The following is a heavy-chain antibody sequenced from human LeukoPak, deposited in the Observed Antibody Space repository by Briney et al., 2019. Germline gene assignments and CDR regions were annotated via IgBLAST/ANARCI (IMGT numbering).Heavy chain of an antibody. Sequence: GGSLRLSCAASGFTFSSYAMHWVRQAPGKGLEWVAVISYDGSNKYYADSVKGRFTISRDNSKNTLYLQTNSLRAEDTAVYYCARGGYIADGMDVWGQGTTVTVSS. V-gene: IGHV3-30-3*01. CDR1: GFTFSSYA. CDR3: ARGGYIADGMDV. CDR2: ISYDGSNK. D-gene: IGHD6-13*01. J-gene: IGHJ6*02.